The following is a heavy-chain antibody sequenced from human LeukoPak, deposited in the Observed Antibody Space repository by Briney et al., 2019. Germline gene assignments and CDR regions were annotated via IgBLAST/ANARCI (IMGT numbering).Heavy chain of an antibody. CDR3: ARDLMYCDFWSGTDYYYYYGMDV. D-gene: IGHD3-3*01. V-gene: IGHV4-59*01. Sequence: SETLSLTCTVSGGSISSYYWSWIRQPPGKGLEWIGYIYYSGSTNYNPSLKSRVTISVDTSKNQFSLKLSSVTAADTAVYYCARDLMYCDFWSGTDYYYYYGMDVWGQGTTVTVSS. J-gene: IGHJ6*02. CDR1: GGSISSYY. CDR2: IYYSGST.